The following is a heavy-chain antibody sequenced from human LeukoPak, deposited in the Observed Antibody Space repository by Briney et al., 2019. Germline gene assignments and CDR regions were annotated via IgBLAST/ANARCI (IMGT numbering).Heavy chain of an antibody. J-gene: IGHJ4*02. CDR1: GGSISSSNW. CDR2: IYYSGST. D-gene: IGHD6-25*01. Sequence: PSETLSLTCAVSGGSISSSNWWSWVRQPPGKGLEWIGEIYYSGSTYYNPSLKSRVTISVDTSKNQFSLKLSSVTAADTAVYYCARAPPIAAAVPFDYWGQGTLVTVSS. CDR3: ARAPPIAAAVPFDY. V-gene: IGHV4-4*02.